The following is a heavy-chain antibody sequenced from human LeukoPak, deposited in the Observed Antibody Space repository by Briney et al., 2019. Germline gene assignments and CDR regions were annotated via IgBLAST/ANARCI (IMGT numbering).Heavy chain of an antibody. CDR2: ISDSGGRA. J-gene: IGHJ4*02. Sequence: GGSLRLSCAASGFTFSSYAVSWVRQAPGKGLEWVSVISDSGGRAYYADSVKGRFTISRDNSQNTLYLQMNSLTAEDTAVYYCANAPYYYAPPGGWGQGTLVTVSS. CDR3: ANAPYYYAPPGG. D-gene: IGHD3-10*01. CDR1: GFTFSSYA. V-gene: IGHV3-23*01.